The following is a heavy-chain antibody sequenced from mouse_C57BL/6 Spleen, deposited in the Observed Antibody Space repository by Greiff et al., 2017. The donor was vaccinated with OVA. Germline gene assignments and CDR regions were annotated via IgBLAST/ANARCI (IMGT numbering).Heavy chain of an antibody. CDR3: ARGEEPVPFDY. CDR1: GYAFSSYW. CDR2: IYPGDGDT. Sequence: VQLQESGAELVKPGASVKISCKASGYAFSSYWMNWVKQRPGKGLEWIGQIYPGDGDTNYNGKFKGKATLTADKSSSTAYMQLSSLTSEDSAVYFGARGEEPVPFDYWGQGTTLTVSS. J-gene: IGHJ2*01. V-gene: IGHV1-80*01.